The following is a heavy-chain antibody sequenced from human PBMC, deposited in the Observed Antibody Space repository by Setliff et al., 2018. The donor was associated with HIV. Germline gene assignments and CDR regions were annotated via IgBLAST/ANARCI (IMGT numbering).Heavy chain of an antibody. Sequence: SETLSLTCTVSGGSIGSGGYYWSWIRQHPGKGLEWIGYIYYSGSTYYNPSFKRRLSISVDTSKNQFSLKLSSVTAADTALFYCARGGRKDLADSWGQGTLVTVSS. V-gene: IGHV4-31*03. CDR3: ARGGRKDLADS. CDR1: GGSIGSGGYY. J-gene: IGHJ4*02. D-gene: IGHD3-16*01. CDR2: IYYSGST.